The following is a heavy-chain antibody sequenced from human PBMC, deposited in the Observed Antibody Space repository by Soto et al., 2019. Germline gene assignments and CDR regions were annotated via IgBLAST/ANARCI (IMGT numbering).Heavy chain of an antibody. Sequence: QVQLVESGGGVVQPGRSLRLSCAASGFTFSSYGMHWVRQAPGKGLEWVAVISYDGSNKYYADSVKGRFTISRDNSKNTLYLQMNSLRAEDTAVYYCAKDQVGATTLDYWGQGTLVTVS. V-gene: IGHV3-30*18. D-gene: IGHD1-26*01. CDR2: ISYDGSNK. CDR3: AKDQVGATTLDY. CDR1: GFTFSSYG. J-gene: IGHJ4*02.